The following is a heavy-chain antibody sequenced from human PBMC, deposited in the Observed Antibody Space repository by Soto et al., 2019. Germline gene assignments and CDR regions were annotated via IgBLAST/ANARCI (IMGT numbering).Heavy chain of an antibody. D-gene: IGHD6-13*01. CDR2: ISYDGSNK. CDR3: AKDLIAAAGTAFDI. Sequence: GGSLRLSCAASGFTFSSYGMHWVRQAPGKGLEWVAVISYDGSNKYYADSVKGRFTISRDNSKNTLYLQMNSLRAEDTAVYYCAKDLIAAAGTAFDIWGKGTMVTVSS. CDR1: GFTFSSYG. J-gene: IGHJ3*02. V-gene: IGHV3-30*18.